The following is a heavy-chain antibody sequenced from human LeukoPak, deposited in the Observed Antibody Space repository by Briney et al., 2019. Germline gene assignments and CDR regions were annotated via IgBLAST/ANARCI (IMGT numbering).Heavy chain of an antibody. CDR2: ISGDGGSA. CDR1: GFTFDDYA. V-gene: IGHV3-43*02. D-gene: IGHD6-13*01. Sequence: PGGSLRLSCAASGFTFDDYAMHWVRQAPGKGLEWVSLISGDGGSAYYADSVKGRFTISRDNSKNSLYLQMNSLRTEDTALYYCAKDSIAAAGTYFQHWGQGTLVTVSS. J-gene: IGHJ1*01. CDR3: AKDSIAAAGTYFQH.